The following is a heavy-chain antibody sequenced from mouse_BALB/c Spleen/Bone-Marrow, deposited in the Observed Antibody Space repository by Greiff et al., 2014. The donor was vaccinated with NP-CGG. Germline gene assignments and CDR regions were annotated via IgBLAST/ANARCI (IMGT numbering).Heavy chain of an antibody. CDR3: ARQYGNFGVMDY. Sequence: EVMLVESGGDLVKPGGSLKLSCAASGFTFSKYGMSWVRQTPDKRLEWVANISSGGSYTYYPDSVKGRFTISRDNAKNTLYLQMSSLKSEDTAMYYWARQYGNFGVMDYWGQGTSVTVSS. D-gene: IGHD2-1*01. CDR1: GFTFSKYG. CDR2: ISSGGSYT. V-gene: IGHV5-6*02. J-gene: IGHJ4*01.